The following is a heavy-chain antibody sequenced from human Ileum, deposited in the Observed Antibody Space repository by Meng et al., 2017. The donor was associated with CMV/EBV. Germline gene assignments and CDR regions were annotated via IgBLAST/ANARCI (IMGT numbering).Heavy chain of an antibody. D-gene: IGHD3-10*01. CDR1: GSISSRSYY. J-gene: IGHJ5*02. V-gene: IGHV4-39*07. Sequence: GSISSRSYYWGWIRQPPGKGLEWIGSIYYSGSTYYNPSLKSRVTISVDTSKNQFSLKLSSVTAADTAVYYCARVRAINTHFNWFDPWGQGTLVTVSS. CDR3: ARVRAINTHFNWFDP. CDR2: IYYSGST.